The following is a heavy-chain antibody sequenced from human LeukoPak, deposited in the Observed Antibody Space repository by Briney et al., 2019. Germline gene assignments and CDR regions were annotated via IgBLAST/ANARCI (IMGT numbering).Heavy chain of an antibody. Sequence: GGSLRLSCAASGFTFSNYEMSWVRQAPGKGLEWVSYISAIDSTTYYADSVKGRFTISRDNAKNSLYLQMNSLRVEDTADYHCARGLPNSNWPHWFDPWGQGTLVTVSS. J-gene: IGHJ5*02. CDR2: ISAIDSTT. CDR3: ARGLPNSNWPHWFDP. D-gene: IGHD6-13*01. V-gene: IGHV3-48*03. CDR1: GFTFSNYE.